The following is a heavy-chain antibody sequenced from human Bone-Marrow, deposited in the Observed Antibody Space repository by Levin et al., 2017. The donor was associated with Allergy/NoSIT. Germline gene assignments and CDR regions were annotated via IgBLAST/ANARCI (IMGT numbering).Heavy chain of an antibody. CDR3: VRTPGAIVVTPYFDY. Sequence: GGSLRLSCAASGFRFSDYVMNWVRQAPGKGLEWVSVISGRGDNTYYADSVKGRFTISRDAAKNTLYLQMNSLSAEDTAIYYCVRTPGAIVVTPYFDYWGQGTLVTVSS. CDR1: GFRFSDYV. V-gene: IGHV3-23*01. D-gene: IGHD2-21*01. J-gene: IGHJ4*02. CDR2: ISGRGDNT.